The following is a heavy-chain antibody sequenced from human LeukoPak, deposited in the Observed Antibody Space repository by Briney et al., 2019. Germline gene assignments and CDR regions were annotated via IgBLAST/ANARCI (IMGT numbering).Heavy chain of an antibody. D-gene: IGHD6-13*01. CDR3: AREAAAGSVWFDP. J-gene: IGHJ5*02. Sequence: SETLSLTCTVSGGSISTGGYYWSWLRQHPGTGLEWIGYIYYSGSTYYNPSLKSRVTISVDTSKNQFSLKLSSVTAADTAVYYCAREAAAGSVWFDPWGQGTLVTVSS. CDR1: GGSISTGGYY. CDR2: IYYSGST. V-gene: IGHV4-31*03.